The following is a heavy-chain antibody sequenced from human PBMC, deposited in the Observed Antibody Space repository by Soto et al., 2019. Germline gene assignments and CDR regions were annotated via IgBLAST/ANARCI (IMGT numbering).Heavy chain of an antibody. J-gene: IGHJ4*02. V-gene: IGHV3-11*01. Sequence: QVQLVESGGGLVKPGGSLRLSCAASAFSFSGFYMSWIRQAPRKGLEWVSFISTSGSTIYYADSVKGRFTISRDNAKNSLFLQMNSLRVEHPAVYYCVRDLGYGDYGDYWGQGTLVTVSS. D-gene: IGHD4-17*01. CDR1: AFSFSGFY. CDR2: ISTSGSTI. CDR3: VRDLGYGDYGDY.